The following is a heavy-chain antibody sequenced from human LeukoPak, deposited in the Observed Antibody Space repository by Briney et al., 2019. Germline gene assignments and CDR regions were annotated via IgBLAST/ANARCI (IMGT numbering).Heavy chain of an antibody. J-gene: IGHJ4*02. V-gene: IGHV3-74*01. CDR3: ARGNYYDSSGYSLGY. CDR2: INSDGSST. Sequence: GGSLRLSCAASGFTFSSYWMHWVRQAPGKGLVGVSRINSDGSSTSYADSVKGRFTISRDNAKNTLYLQMNSLRAEDTAVYYCARGNYYDSSGYSLGYWGQGTLVTVSS. CDR1: GFTFSSYW. D-gene: IGHD3-22*01.